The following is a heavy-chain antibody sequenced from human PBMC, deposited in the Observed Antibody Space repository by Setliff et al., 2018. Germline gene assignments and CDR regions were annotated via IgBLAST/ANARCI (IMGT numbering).Heavy chain of an antibody. CDR2: IHYSGSI. J-gene: IGHJ5*02. Sequence: SETLSLTCTVSGGSISSHYWSWIRQPPGKGLEWIGYIHYSGSINYNPSLKSRVTISVDTSKNQFSLKMTSMTAADTAVYYCARASWYYDFWSGSEGSGWFDPWGQGTLVTV. V-gene: IGHV4-59*11. CDR1: GGSISSHY. D-gene: IGHD3-3*01. CDR3: ARASWYYDFWSGSEGSGWFDP.